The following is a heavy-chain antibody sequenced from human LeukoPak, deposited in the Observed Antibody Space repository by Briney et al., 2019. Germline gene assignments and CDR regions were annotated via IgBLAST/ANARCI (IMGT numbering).Heavy chain of an antibody. CDR1: GFTFSTYG. V-gene: IGHV3-30*12. D-gene: IGHD2-2*01. Sequence: GGSLRLSCVASGFTFSTYGMHWVRQAPGKGLEWVSFISHGGSESFHTESVKGRFTISRDNASNSLYLQMNSLRTEDTSVYYCAPHCSSASCPDYWGQGTLVTVSS. CDR2: ISHGGSES. CDR3: APHCSSASCPDY. J-gene: IGHJ4*02.